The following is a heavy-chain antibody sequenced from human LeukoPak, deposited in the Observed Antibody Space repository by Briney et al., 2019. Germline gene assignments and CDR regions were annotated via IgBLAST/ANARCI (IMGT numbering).Heavy chain of an antibody. J-gene: IGHJ4*02. V-gene: IGHV4-39*01. D-gene: IGHD2-15*01. CDR1: VGSMSSSSYY. Sequence: SETLSLTCTVSVGSMSSSSYYWGWIRQPPGKGLEWIGNIYYRGSTYYNPSLKSRVTISVDTSKNQFSLKLSSVTAADTAVYYCARHCSGGSSYLFDYWGQGTLVTVSS. CDR2: IYYRGST. CDR3: ARHCSGGSSYLFDY.